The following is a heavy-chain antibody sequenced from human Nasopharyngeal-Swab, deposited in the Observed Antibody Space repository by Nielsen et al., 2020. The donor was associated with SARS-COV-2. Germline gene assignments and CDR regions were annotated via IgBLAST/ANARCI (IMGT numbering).Heavy chain of an antibody. Sequence: PGKALEWLAHIFSNDEKSYSTSLKSRLTISKDTSKSQVVLTMTNVDPVDTATYYCARTPKGYFIDYWGQGTLVTVSS. CDR3: ARTPKGYFIDY. J-gene: IGHJ4*02. CDR2: IFSNDEK. D-gene: IGHD3-9*01. V-gene: IGHV2-26*01.